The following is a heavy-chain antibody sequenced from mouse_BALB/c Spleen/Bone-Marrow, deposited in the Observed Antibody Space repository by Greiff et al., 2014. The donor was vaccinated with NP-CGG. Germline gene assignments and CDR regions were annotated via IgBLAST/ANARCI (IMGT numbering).Heavy chain of an antibody. D-gene: IGHD2-14*01. CDR2: IDPANGNT. V-gene: IGHV14-3*02. CDR1: GFNIKDTY. CDR3: ASYRYAWYFDV. Sequence: EVQGVESGAELVKPGASVKLSCTASGFNIKDTYLHWVKQRPEQGLEWIGRIDPANGNTKYDPKFQGKATITVDTSSNTAYLQLSSLTSEDTAVYYCASYRYAWYFDVWGAGTTVTVSS. J-gene: IGHJ1*01.